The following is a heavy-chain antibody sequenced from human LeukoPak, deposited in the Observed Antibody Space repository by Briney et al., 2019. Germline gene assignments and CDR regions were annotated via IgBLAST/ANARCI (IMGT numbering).Heavy chain of an antibody. CDR1: GFTFSSYA. Sequence: GGSLRLSCAASGFTFSSYAMSWVRQAPGKGLGWVSAISGSGGSTYYADSVKGRFTISRDNSKNTLYLQMNSLRAEDTAVYYCAKDLPRRYYYGSGSYSQGDYWGQGTLVTVSS. D-gene: IGHD3-10*01. CDR2: ISGSGGST. CDR3: AKDLPRRYYYGSGSYSQGDY. V-gene: IGHV3-23*01. J-gene: IGHJ4*02.